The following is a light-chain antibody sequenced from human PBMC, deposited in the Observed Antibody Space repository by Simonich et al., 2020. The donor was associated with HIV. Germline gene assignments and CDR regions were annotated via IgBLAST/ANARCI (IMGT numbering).Light chain of an antibody. CDR2: GAA. CDR3: QQYNNWPRT. J-gene: IGKJ1*01. Sequence: ELVMTQSPATLSVSPGERATLSCRASQSVSNNLAWYQQKPGPAPRLLIYGAATRATGIPARFSGSGSGTEFTLTINSLQSEDFAVYYCQQYNNWPRTFGQGTKVEIK. CDR1: QSVSNN. V-gene: IGKV3-15*01.